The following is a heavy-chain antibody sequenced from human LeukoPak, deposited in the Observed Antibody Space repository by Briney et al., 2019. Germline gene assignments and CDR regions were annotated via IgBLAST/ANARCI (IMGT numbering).Heavy chain of an antibody. D-gene: IGHD6-19*01. Sequence: GGSLRLSCAASGFTFSSYAMSWVRQAPGKGLEWVSTISASGGSTYYADSVKGRFTISRDNSKNTLYLQMNSLRAEDTAVYYCARDLLAVAATRGFDYWGQGTLVTVSS. CDR1: GFTFSSYA. CDR3: ARDLLAVAATRGFDY. J-gene: IGHJ4*02. V-gene: IGHV3-23*01. CDR2: ISASGGST.